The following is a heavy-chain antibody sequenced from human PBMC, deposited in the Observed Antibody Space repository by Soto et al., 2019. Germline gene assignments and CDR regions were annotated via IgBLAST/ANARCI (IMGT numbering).Heavy chain of an antibody. CDR3: AHWSRTYSSSWLVDY. D-gene: IGHD6-13*01. Sequence: SGPTLVNPTQTLTLTCTFSGFSLSTSGVGVGWIRQPPGKALEWLALIYWDDDKCYSPSLKSRLTITKDTSKNQVVLTMTNMDPVDTATYYCAHWSRTYSSSWLVDYWGQGTLVTVSS. CDR2: IYWDDDK. CDR1: GFSLSTSGVG. J-gene: IGHJ4*02. V-gene: IGHV2-5*02.